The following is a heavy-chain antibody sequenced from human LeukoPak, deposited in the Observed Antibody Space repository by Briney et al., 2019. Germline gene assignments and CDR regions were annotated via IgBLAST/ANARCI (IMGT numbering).Heavy chain of an antibody. CDR1: GGTFSSYA. V-gene: IGHV1-69*04. J-gene: IGHJ4*02. CDR3: AMVDTAMVSNAGVFDY. CDR2: IIPILGIA. D-gene: IGHD5-18*01. Sequence: ASVKVSCKASGGTFSSYAISWVRQAPGQGLEWMGRIIPILGIANYAQKFQGRVTITADKSTSTAYMELSSLRSEDTAVYYCAMVDTAMVSNAGVFDYWGQGTLVTVSS.